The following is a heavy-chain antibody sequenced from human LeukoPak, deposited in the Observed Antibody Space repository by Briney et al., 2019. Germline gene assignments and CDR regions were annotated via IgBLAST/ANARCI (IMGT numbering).Heavy chain of an antibody. Sequence: ASVKVSCKASGYTFTGYYMHWVRQAPGQGLEWMGWINPNSGGTNYAQKFQGWVTMTRGTSISTAYMELSRLRSDDTAVYYCARDRASENCSSTSCYYYNWFDPWGQGTLVTVSS. CDR1: GYTFTGYY. CDR3: ARDRASENCSSTSCYYYNWFDP. V-gene: IGHV1-2*04. D-gene: IGHD2-2*01. CDR2: INPNSGGT. J-gene: IGHJ5*02.